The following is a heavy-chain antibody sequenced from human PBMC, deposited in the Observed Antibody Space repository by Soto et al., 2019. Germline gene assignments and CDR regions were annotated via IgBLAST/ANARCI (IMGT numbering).Heavy chain of an antibody. CDR2: VYYTGST. CDR1: AASITSTDYY. CDR3: VRTAREGAVAPHWFDR. D-gene: IGHD2-21*02. J-gene: IGHJ5*02. V-gene: IGHV4-30-4*01. Sequence: SQTLSLTCTFSAASITSTDYYWRWIRQAPGKGLEWIGYVYYTGSTYYNPSLMSRLTISVDTSKNQFSLKLTSVTAAETAVYYCVRTAREGAVAPHWFDRWGQGTQVTVSS.